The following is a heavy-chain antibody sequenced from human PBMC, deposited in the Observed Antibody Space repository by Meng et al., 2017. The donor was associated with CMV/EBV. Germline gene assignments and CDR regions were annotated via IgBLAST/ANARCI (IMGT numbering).Heavy chain of an antibody. V-gene: IGHV3-30*04. CDR1: GFTFSRYA. CDR2: ISYDGSNK. CDR3: ASDLGITSFGVVIDYYYYGMDV. Sequence: SCAASGFTFSRYAMHVVRQAPGKGLEGVAVISYDGSNKYHADSVKGRFTISSDNSKNTLYLQMNSLRAEDTAVYYCASDLGITSFGVVIDYYYYGMDVWGQGTTVTVSS. D-gene: IGHD3-3*01. J-gene: IGHJ6*02.